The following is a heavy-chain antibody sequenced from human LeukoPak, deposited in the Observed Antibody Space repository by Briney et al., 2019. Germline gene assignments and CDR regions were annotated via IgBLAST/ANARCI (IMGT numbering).Heavy chain of an antibody. CDR2: INHSGST. CDR3: ARVGGDTAMIRPTSFDY. CDR1: GGSFSGYY. J-gene: IGHJ4*02. D-gene: IGHD5-18*01. V-gene: IGHV4-34*01. Sequence: SETLSLTCAVYGGSFSGYYWSWIRQPPGKGLEWIGGINHSGSTNYNPSLKSRVTISVDTSKNQFSLKLSSVTAADTAVYYCARVGGDTAMIRPTSFDYWGQGTLVTVSS.